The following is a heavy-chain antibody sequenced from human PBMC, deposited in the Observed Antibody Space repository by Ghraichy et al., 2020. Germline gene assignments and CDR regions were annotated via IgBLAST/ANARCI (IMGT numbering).Heavy chain of an antibody. CDR2: ISYSGST. CDR1: GGSITSYY. CDR3: ARDRASSSWWGEFDY. J-gene: IGHJ4*02. V-gene: IGHV4-59*01. Sequence: SETLSLTCTVSGGSITSYYWNWIRQPPGKGLEWIGYISYSGSTNYNPSLKSRVTVSIDTSKNLFSLKLSSVTAADTAVYYCARDRASSSWWGEFDYWGQGTLVNVSS. D-gene: IGHD6-13*01.